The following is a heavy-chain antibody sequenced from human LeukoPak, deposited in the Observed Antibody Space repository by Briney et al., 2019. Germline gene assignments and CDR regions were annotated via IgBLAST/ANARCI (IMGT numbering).Heavy chain of an antibody. CDR3: ARSCDYAKISDY. CDR1: GGTFSSYA. D-gene: IGHD4-17*01. Sequence: ASVKVSCKASGGTFSSYAISWVRQAPGQGLEWMGGIIPIFGTANYAQKFQGRVTITADESTSTAYMELSSLRSEDTAVYYCARSCDYAKISDYWGQGTLVTVSS. CDR2: IIPIFGTA. J-gene: IGHJ4*02. V-gene: IGHV1-69*13.